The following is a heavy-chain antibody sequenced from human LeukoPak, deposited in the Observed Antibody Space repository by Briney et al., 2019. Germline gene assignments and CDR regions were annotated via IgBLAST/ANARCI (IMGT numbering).Heavy chain of an antibody. J-gene: IGHJ4*02. V-gene: IGHV3-9*03. D-gene: IGHD6-13*01. CDR2: ISWNNGSI. CDR1: GFIFDDYA. Sequence: GGSLRLSCAASGFIFDDYAMHWVRQAPGKGLEWVSGISWNNGSIGYADSVKGRFTISRDNAKNSLYLQMNSLRAEDMALYYCPKDSGIAAAGLDYWGQGTLVTVSS. CDR3: PKDSGIAAAGLDY.